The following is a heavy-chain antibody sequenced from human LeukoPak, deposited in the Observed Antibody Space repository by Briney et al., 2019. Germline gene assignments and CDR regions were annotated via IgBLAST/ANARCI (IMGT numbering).Heavy chain of an antibody. CDR1: GDTVSISSDA. J-gene: IGHJ4*02. D-gene: IGHD3/OR15-3a*01. Sequence: SPTLSLTFAVSGDTVSISSDAWNWIRQSPSRGLEWLGSTYYRSKWYFDYAVSVRSRLTISRDTSKTQFSLHLDSVTPEDTAVYYCARDRDWDQFDCWGQGTLVTVSS. V-gene: IGHV6-1*01. CDR2: TYYRSKWYF. CDR3: ARDRDWDQFDC.